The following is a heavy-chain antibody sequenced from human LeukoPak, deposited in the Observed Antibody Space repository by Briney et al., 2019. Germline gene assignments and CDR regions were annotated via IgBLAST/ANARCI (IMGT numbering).Heavy chain of an antibody. V-gene: IGHV4-4*02. D-gene: IGHD6-13*01. CDR3: ARVTGYSSSWYKRSYYYGMDV. CDR2: IYHSWST. Sequence: PSETLSLTCAVSGGSISSSNWWSWVRQPPGKGLEWIGEIYHSWSTNYNPSLKSRVTISVDKSKNQFSLKLSSVTAADTAVYYCARVTGYSSSWYKRSYYYGMDVWGQGTTVTVSS. J-gene: IGHJ6*02. CDR1: GGSISSSNW.